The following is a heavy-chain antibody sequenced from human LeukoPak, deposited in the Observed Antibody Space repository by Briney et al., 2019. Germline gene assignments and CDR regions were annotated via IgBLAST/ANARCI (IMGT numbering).Heavy chain of an antibody. Sequence: ASVKVSCKASGYTLSTYLMNWVRQAPGQGLEWMGWINTDTGKPTYAPDFTGRFVFSLDTSVNTAYLQISSLRAEDSAIYYCARTYYFDSGDLYGMDVWGQGTTVTVSS. CDR1: GYTLSTYL. CDR2: INTDTGKP. V-gene: IGHV7-4-1*02. D-gene: IGHD3-10*01. J-gene: IGHJ6*02. CDR3: ARTYYFDSGDLYGMDV.